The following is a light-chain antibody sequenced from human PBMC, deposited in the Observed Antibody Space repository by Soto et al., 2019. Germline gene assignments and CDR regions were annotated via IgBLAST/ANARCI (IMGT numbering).Light chain of an antibody. CDR2: AAS. V-gene: IGKV3-15*01. Sequence: IVMTQSPAALSVSPGDSATLSCRASQIVNTNVAWYRQRPGQAPRLLIFAASTRATGVAARFSGSGSGTKFTLTVDSLQSEDFAVYYCQQYNNWPRTFGQGTKVDI. CDR3: QQYNNWPRT. CDR1: QIVNTN. J-gene: IGKJ1*01.